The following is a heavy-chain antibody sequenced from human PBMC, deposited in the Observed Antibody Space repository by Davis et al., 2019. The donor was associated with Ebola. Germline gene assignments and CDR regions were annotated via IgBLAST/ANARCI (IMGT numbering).Heavy chain of an antibody. V-gene: IGHV3-21*01. J-gene: IGHJ4*02. CDR3: AKEAGWGVVDY. CDR1: GFTFTNYA. D-gene: IGHD3-16*01. Sequence: GESLKISCAASGFTFTNYAMSWVRQAPGKGLEWVSCISSRSSYIFDADSVKGRFTISRDNSKNSLYLQMNSLRAEDTAVYYCAKEAGWGVVDYWGQGTLVTVSS. CDR2: ISSRSSYI.